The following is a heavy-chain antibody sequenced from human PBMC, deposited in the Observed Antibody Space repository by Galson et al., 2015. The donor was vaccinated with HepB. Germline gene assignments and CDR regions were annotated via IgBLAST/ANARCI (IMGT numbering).Heavy chain of an antibody. CDR1: GFTVSSNY. V-gene: IGHV3-53*01. CDR3: ARSYYGSGRSFYFDY. CDR2: IYSGGST. J-gene: IGHJ4*02. D-gene: IGHD3-10*01. Sequence: SLRLSCAASGFTVSSNYMSWVRQAPGKGLEWVSVIYSGGSTYYADSVKGRFTISRDNSKNTLYLQMNSLRAEDTAVYYCARSYYGSGRSFYFDYWGQGTLVTVSS.